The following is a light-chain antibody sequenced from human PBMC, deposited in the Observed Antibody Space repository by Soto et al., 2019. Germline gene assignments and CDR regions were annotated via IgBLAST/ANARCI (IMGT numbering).Light chain of an antibody. CDR1: QSISSW. J-gene: IGKJ1*01. CDR2: KAS. Sequence: DIQMTQSPSTLSASVGDRVTITCRASQSISSWLSWYQQKPGKAPKLLIYKASSLEGGVPSRFSGSGSGTESTITISLLHTDVVASYYVQHYSDGWAFGQGTKVEIK. CDR3: QHYSDGWA. V-gene: IGKV1-5*03.